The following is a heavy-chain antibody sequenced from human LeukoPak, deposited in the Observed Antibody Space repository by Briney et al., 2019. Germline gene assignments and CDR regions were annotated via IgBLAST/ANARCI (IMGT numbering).Heavy chain of an antibody. D-gene: IGHD3-22*01. CDR2: ISSSSSTI. V-gene: IGHV3-48*04. J-gene: IGHJ4*02. Sequence: GGSLRLSCAASGFTFSSYSMTWVRQAPGKGLEWVSYISSSSSTIYYADSVKGRFTISRDNAKNSLYLQMNSLRAEDTAVYYCARVISDSSGYYYIDYWGQGTLVTVSS. CDR3: ARVISDSSGYYYIDY. CDR1: GFTFSSYS.